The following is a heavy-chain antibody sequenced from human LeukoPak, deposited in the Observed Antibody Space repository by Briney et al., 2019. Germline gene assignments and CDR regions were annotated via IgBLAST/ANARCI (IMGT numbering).Heavy chain of an antibody. CDR3: ASKPRGESRPFDY. CDR2: INTTNGDT. V-gene: IGHV1-3*04. J-gene: IGHJ4*02. D-gene: IGHD3-16*01. CDR1: GYTFTTHA. Sequence: ASVKVSCKTSGYTFTTHAVHWVRQAPGQRLDWMGWINTTNGDTEYSQKFQGRVTITSYTSASTGYMEMSSLSSEDTAVYYCASKPRGESRPFDYWGQGTLVTVSS.